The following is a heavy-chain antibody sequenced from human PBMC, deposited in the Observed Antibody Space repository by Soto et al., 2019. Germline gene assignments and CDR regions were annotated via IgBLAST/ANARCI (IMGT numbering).Heavy chain of an antibody. CDR1: GYTFTSYA. CDR2: INAGNGNT. CDR3: AREPAMALFDY. V-gene: IGHV1-3*01. D-gene: IGHD5-18*01. Sequence: ASVKVSCKASGYTFTSYAMHWVRQAPGQRLEWMGWINAGNGNTKYSQKFQGRVTITRDTSASTAYMELSSLRSEDMAVYYCAREPAMALFDYWGQGTLVTVSS. J-gene: IGHJ4*02.